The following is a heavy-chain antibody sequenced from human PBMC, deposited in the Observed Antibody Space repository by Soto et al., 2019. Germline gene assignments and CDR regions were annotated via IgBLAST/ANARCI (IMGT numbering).Heavy chain of an antibody. J-gene: IGHJ6*02. Sequence: ASVKVSCKTSGYTFTRNGISWVRQAPGQGLEWMGWISPKSGSKKYAQKFQGRVIMTTDTSTSTAYMELRSLRCDDTAVYYCVKDRDSNSWPSRDVWGPGTTVTVSS. CDR2: ISPKSGSK. CDR3: VKDRDSNSWPSRDV. V-gene: IGHV1-18*01. CDR1: GYTFTRNG. D-gene: IGHD3-22*01.